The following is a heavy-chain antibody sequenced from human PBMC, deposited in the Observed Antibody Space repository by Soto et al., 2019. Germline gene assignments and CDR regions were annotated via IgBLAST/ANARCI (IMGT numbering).Heavy chain of an antibody. CDR3: VMVDLYVTPTPQDV. J-gene: IGHJ6*02. CDR2: ISPYTGNT. Sequence: QVQLEQSGDEVKKPGASVKVSCKASGYIFVNYGIAWVRQAPGQGLEWLGWISPYTGNTYYANRVHGRLTLTTNTSTSTAFMDLGSLTAADTAVYYCVMVDLYVTPTPQDVWGQGTTVTVSS. V-gene: IGHV1-18*01. D-gene: IGHD3-16*01. CDR1: GYIFVNYG.